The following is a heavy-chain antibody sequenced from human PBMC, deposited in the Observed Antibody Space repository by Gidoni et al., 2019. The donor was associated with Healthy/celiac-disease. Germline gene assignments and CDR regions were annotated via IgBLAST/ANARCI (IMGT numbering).Heavy chain of an antibody. CDR3: ARDNRLRGYLRAYYYYGMDV. V-gene: IGHV3-30-3*01. Sequence: QVQLVESGGGVVQPGRSLRLSCAASGFTFSSYAMHWVRQAPGKGLEWVAVISYDGSNKYYADSVKGRFTISRDNSKNTLYLQMNSLRAEDTAVYYCARDNRLRGYLRAYYYYGMDVWGQGTTVTVSS. J-gene: IGHJ6*02. D-gene: IGHD3-10*01. CDR1: GFTFSSYA. CDR2: ISYDGSNK.